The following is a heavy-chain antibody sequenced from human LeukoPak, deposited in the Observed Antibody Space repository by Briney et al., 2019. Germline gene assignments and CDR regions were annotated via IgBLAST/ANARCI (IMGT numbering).Heavy chain of an antibody. CDR1: GFTLSNSW. CDR2: INSDGSST. Sequence: VGSLRLSCAASGFTLSNSWMHWVRQTRGKGLVCVARINSDGSSTSYADTAKARFTIPRDNAKITLYLQMNSLRAEDTAVYYCATALDCGRDCYTYYYYGMDVWGQGTTVTVSS. D-gene: IGHD2-21*02. CDR3: ATALDCGRDCYTYYYYGMDV. V-gene: IGHV3-74*01. J-gene: IGHJ6*02.